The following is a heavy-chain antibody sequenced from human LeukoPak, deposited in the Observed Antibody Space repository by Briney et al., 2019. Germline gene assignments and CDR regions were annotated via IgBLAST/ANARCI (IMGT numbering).Heavy chain of an antibody. CDR3: RGVVIRVILVGFHKEAYYFDS. CDR2: ISSSSSYI. V-gene: IGHV3-21*04. D-gene: IGHD3-22*01. J-gene: IGHJ4*02. Sequence: GGSLRLSCAASGFTFSSYSMNWVRQAPGKGLEWVSSISSSSSYIYYADSVKGRFTISRDNAKNSLYLQMNSLRAEDTAVYAKRGVVIRVILVGFHKEAYYFDSWGQGALVTVSS. CDR1: GFTFSSYS.